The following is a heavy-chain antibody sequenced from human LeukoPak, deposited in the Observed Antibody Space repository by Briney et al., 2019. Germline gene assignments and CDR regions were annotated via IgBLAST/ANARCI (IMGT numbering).Heavy chain of an antibody. CDR3: AELGITMIGGV. J-gene: IGHJ6*04. Sequence: GGSLRLSCVTSGLTFSKFWMSWARQAPGKGLEWVANINEDGGEKHYVDSVRDRFTISRDNAKNSLYLQMNSLRAEDTAVYYCAELGITMIGGVWGKGTTVTISS. D-gene: IGHD3-10*02. CDR2: INEDGGEK. CDR1: GLTFSKFW. V-gene: IGHV3-7*01.